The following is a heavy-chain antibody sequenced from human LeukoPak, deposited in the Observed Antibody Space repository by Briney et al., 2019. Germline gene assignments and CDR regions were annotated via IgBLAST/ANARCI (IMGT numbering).Heavy chain of an antibody. J-gene: IGHJ4*02. CDR2: IYYSGST. CDR1: GGSISSGGYY. CDR3: ARVPSGTFDY. V-gene: IGHV4-31*03. Sequence: SETLSLTCTVSGGSISSGGYYWSWIRQHPGKGLEWIGYIYYSGSTYYNPSLESRVTISVDTSKNQFSLKLSSVTAADTAVYYCARVPSGTFDYWGQGTLVTVSS.